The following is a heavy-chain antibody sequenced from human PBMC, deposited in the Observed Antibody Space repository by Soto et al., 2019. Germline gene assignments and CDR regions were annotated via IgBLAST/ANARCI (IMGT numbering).Heavy chain of an antibody. CDR1: GYTFTSYG. CDR3: AGNVFWSGYNWFDP. Sequence: GPPVKVSCKASGYTFTSYGISWVRQAPGQGLEWMGWISAYNGNTNYAQKLQGRVTMTTDTSTSTAYMELRSLRSDDTAVYYCAGNVFWSGYNWFDPWGQGTLVTVSS. J-gene: IGHJ5*02. CDR2: ISAYNGNT. V-gene: IGHV1-18*01. D-gene: IGHD3-3*01.